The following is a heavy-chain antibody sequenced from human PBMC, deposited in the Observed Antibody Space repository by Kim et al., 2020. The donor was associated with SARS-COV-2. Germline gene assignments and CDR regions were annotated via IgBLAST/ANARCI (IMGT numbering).Heavy chain of an antibody. Sequence: NPSLKSRVTIAVDTSKNQFTLELSSVAAADTAVYYCARQVGATKYYFDFWGQGTLVTVSS. V-gene: IGHV4-59*08. J-gene: IGHJ4*02. D-gene: IGHD1-26*01. CDR3: ARQVGATKYYFDF.